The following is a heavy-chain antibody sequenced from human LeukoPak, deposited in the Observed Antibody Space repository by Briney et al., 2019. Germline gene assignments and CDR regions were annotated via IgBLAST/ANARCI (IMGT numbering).Heavy chain of an antibody. Sequence: AAGKVSCKASGYTFTSYGIRWVRQAPGQGLGWMGWISDYNGNTNYAQKIQGRVTMTTEPSKSIAYMGLRSLRSDDTAVYYCAGPGLDYGMDVWGQGTTVTVSS. CDR1: GYTFTSYG. V-gene: IGHV1-18*01. CDR3: AGPGLDYGMDV. D-gene: IGHD3-16*01. J-gene: IGHJ6*02. CDR2: ISDYNGNT.